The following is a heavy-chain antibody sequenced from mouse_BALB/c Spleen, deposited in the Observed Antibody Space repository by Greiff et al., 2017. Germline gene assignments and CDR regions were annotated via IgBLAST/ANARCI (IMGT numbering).Heavy chain of an antibody. J-gene: IGHJ3*01. D-gene: IGHD1-1*01. CDR2: ILPGSGST. V-gene: IGHV1-9*01. Sequence: QVQLKESGAELMKPGASVKISCKATGYTFSSYWIEWVKQRPGHGLEWIGEILPGSGSTNYNEKFKGKATFTADTSSNTAYMQLSSLTSEDSAVYYCARDFYYGSSYRTWFAYWGQGTLVTVSA. CDR1: GYTFSSYW. CDR3: ARDFYYGSSYRTWFAY.